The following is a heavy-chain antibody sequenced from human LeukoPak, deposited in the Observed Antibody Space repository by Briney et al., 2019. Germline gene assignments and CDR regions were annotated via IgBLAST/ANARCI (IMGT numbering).Heavy chain of an antibody. D-gene: IGHD1-26*01. V-gene: IGHV3-30*02. CDR3: AREYATTLGAFDI. J-gene: IGHJ3*02. CDR1: GLTFSTCG. CDR2: IRYDGSNK. Sequence: GGSLRLSCAASGLTFSTCGMHWVRQAPGKGLEWVAFIRYDGSNKYYADSVRGRFIISRDNSENTLSLQMNSPRAEDTAVYYCAREYATTLGAFDIWGQGTMVTVSS.